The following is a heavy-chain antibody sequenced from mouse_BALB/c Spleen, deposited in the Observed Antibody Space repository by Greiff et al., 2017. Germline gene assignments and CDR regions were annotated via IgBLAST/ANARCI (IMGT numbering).Heavy chain of an antibody. D-gene: IGHD2-4*01. CDR1: GFSLTSYG. J-gene: IGHJ3*01. Sequence: VKLMESGPGLVAPSQSLSITCTVSGFSLTSYGVHWVRQPPGKGLEWLGVIWAGGSTNYNSALMSRLSISKDNSKSQVFLKMNSLQTDDTAMYYCARDWTMITKAYWGQGTLVTVSA. CDR2: IWAGGST. V-gene: IGHV2-9*02. CDR3: ARDWTMITKAY.